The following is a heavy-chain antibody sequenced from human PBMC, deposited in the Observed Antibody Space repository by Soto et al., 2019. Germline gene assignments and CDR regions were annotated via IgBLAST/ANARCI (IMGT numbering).Heavy chain of an antibody. CDR3: ARDHYSSGWYDPSSDY. Sequence: QVQLVQAGAEGKKPGSSVKVSCKASGGTFRSYAISWVRQAPGQGLEWMGGIIPIFGTANYAQKFQGRVTITADESTSTAYMELSSLIYEDTAVYYCARDHYSSGWYDPSSDYWGQGTLVTVSS. D-gene: IGHD6-19*01. V-gene: IGHV1-69*12. J-gene: IGHJ4*02. CDR2: IIPIFGTA. CDR1: GGTFRSYA.